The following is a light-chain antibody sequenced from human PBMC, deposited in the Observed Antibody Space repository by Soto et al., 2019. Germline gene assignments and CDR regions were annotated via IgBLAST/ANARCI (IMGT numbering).Light chain of an antibody. Sequence: EIVMTQSPATLSVSPEERATLSCRASQSVSSNLAWYQQKPGQAPRLLIYGASTRATGIPARFSGSGSGTEFTLTISSLQSEDFAVYYSQQYNNWPWTFGQGTKVEIK. CDR2: GAS. CDR3: QQYNNWPWT. V-gene: IGKV3-15*01. J-gene: IGKJ1*01. CDR1: QSVSSN.